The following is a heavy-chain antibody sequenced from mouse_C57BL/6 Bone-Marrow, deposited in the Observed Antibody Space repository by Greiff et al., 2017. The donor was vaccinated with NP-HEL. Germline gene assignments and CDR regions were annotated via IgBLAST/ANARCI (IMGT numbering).Heavy chain of an antibody. D-gene: IGHD1-1*01. V-gene: IGHV1-66*01. J-gene: IGHJ2*01. CDR2: IYPGSGNT. CDR1: GYSFTSYY. Sequence: QVQLKESGPELVKPGASVKISCKASGYSFTSYYIHWVKQRPGQGLEWIGWIYPGSGNTKYNEKFKGKATLTADTSSSTAYMQLSSLTSEDSAVYYCARAGLLLVYYFDYWGQGTTLTVSS. CDR3: ARAGLLLVYYFDY.